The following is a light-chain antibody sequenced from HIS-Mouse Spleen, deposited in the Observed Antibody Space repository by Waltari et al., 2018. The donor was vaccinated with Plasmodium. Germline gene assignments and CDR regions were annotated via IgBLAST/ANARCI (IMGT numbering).Light chain of an antibody. CDR3: SSYTSSSTLYV. J-gene: IGLJ1*01. V-gene: IGLV2-14*03. Sequence: QSALTQPASVSGSPGQSITISCTGASSDVGGYNSVSWYQQHPSKAPKLMIYDVSNRPSGVSNRFSGSKSGNTASLTISGLQAEDEADYYCSSYTSSSTLYVFGTGTKVTVL. CDR2: DVS. CDR1: SSDVGGYNS.